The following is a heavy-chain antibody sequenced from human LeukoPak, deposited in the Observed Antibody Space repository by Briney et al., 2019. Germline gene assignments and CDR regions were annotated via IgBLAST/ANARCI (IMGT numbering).Heavy chain of an antibody. CDR2: INPNSGGT. D-gene: IGHD2-21*01. V-gene: IGHV1-2*02. CDR1: GYTFTGYY. J-gene: IGHJ4*02. Sequence: ASVKVSCKASGYTFTGYYMHWVRQAPGQGLEWMGWINPNSGGTNYAQKFQGRVTMTRDTSISTAYMELSRLRSDDTAVYYCATNYCGGDCFHFDYWGQGTLVTVSS. CDR3: ATNYCGGDCFHFDY.